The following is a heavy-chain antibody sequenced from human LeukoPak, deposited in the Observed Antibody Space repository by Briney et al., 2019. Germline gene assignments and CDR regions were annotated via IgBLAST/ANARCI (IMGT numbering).Heavy chain of an antibody. Sequence: GGSLRLSCAAAGFTFSSYVMHWVRQAPGKGLEWVAFIRYDGSYKYYADSVKGRFTISRDNSKNTLYLQMNSLRAEDTAVYYCAKDPVVRGIVGATSYFDYWGQGTLVTVSS. J-gene: IGHJ4*02. D-gene: IGHD1-26*01. V-gene: IGHV3-30*02. CDR2: IRYDGSYK. CDR1: GFTFSSYV. CDR3: AKDPVVRGIVGATSYFDY.